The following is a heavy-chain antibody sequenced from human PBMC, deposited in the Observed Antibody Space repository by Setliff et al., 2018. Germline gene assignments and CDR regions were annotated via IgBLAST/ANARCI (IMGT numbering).Heavy chain of an antibody. V-gene: IGHV4-39*01. CDR3: VRTFNGSPADR. J-gene: IGHJ5*02. D-gene: IGHD2-2*01. CDR2: IYYSGIT. CDR1: GGSVSSSSYY. Sequence: PSETLSLTCTVSGGSVSSSSYYWGWIRQPPGKGLEWIGTIYYSGITYYSPSLKSRVTISEDMPENQISLKLNPVTAAATAVYYCVRTFNGSPADRWGQGTLVTVSS.